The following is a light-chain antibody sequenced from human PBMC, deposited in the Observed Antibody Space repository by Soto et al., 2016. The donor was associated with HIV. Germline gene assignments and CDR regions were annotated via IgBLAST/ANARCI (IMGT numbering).Light chain of an antibody. CDR3: QKXNMDSARALI. V-gene: IGKV1-27*01. J-gene: IGKJ4*01. Sequence: IQMTQSPSSLSASVGDRVTITCRASQGISNYLAWYQQKPGKVPKLLIYAASTLQSGVPSRFSGSGSGTDFTLTITSLQPEDVATYYCQKXNMDSARALIFGGGTKVDIK. CDR2: AAS. CDR1: QGISNY.